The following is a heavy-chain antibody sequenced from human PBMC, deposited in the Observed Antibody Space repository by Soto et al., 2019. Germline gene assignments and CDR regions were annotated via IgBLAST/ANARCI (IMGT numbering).Heavy chain of an antibody. J-gene: IGHJ6*03. CDR3: ASMVRGVIGYYYYYMDV. D-gene: IGHD3-10*01. Sequence: ASVKVCWKASGYTFTSYGISWVRQAPGQGLEWMGWISAYNGNTNYAQKLQGRVTMTTDTSTSTAYVELRSLRSDDTAVYYCASMVRGVIGYYYYYMDVWGKGTTVTVSS. CDR1: GYTFTSYG. V-gene: IGHV1-18*01. CDR2: ISAYNGNT.